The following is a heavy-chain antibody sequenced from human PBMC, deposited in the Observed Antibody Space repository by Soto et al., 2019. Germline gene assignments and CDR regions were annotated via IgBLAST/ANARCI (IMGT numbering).Heavy chain of an antibody. CDR3: ARSGIAAARIVYYFDY. CDR2: IIPIFGTA. J-gene: IGHJ4*02. V-gene: IGHV1-69*13. Sequence: GASVKVSWKASGGTFSSYAISWGRQAPGQGLEWMGGIIPIFGTANYAQKFQGRVTITADESTSTAYMELSSLRSEGTAVYYCARSGIAAARIVYYFDYWGQGTLVTVSS. D-gene: IGHD6-13*01. CDR1: GGTFSSYA.